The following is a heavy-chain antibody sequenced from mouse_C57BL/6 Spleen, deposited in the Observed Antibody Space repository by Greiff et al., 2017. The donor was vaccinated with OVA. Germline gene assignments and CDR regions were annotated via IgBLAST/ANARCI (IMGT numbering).Heavy chain of an antibody. CDR3: ARSSIYDWYFDV. J-gene: IGHJ1*03. CDR2: INPNNGGT. CDR1: GYTFTDYH. D-gene: IGHD2-12*01. V-gene: IGHV1-18*01. Sequence: EVQLQQSGPELVKPGASVKISCKASGYTFTDYHMGWVKQSPGKSLEWIGDINPNNGGTIYNQKFKGKATLTVDKSSSPAYMELRSLTSEDTAVDYCARSSIYDWYFDVWGTGTTVTVSS.